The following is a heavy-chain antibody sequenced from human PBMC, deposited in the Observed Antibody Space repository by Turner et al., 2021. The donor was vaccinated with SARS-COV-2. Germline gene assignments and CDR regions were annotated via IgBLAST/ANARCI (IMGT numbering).Heavy chain of an antibody. D-gene: IGHD4-4*01. V-gene: IGHV1-8*03. CDR2: MNPNSGHT. Sequence: QVQLVQSGAEVKTPGASVTVFCKASAYTFTTYDINWVRQAAGQGLEWMGWMNPNSGHTAYAQKFQGRVTITRKTSISTVYMELSSLRSDDTAVYYCAGRDSNGYVGAFDMWGQGTMVTVSS. J-gene: IGHJ3*02. CDR1: AYTFTTYD. CDR3: AGRDSNGYVGAFDM.